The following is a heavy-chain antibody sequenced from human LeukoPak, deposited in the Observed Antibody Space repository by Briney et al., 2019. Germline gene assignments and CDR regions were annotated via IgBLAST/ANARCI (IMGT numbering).Heavy chain of an antibody. D-gene: IGHD3-3*01. V-gene: IGHV1-2*02. J-gene: IGHJ4*02. CDR1: EYTFTGYY. Sequence: ASVKVSCKASEYTFTGYYIHWVRQAPGQGLEWMGWINPNRGATNYAQKFQGRVTMTRDTSISTAYMELSRLRFDDTAVYYCASISEVWSGYYTVHFDYWGQGTLVTVSS. CDR2: INPNRGAT. CDR3: ASISEVWSGYYTVHFDY.